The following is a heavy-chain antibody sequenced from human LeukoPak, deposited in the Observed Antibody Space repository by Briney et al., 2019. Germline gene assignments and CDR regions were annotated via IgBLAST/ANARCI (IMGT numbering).Heavy chain of an antibody. CDR3: ATTYAILTGYYTFYS. V-gene: IGHV3-53*01. CDR2: IYSGGTT. J-gene: IGHJ4*02. Sequence: GGSLRLSCAASGFTVSSNYMSWVRQAPGKGLEWVSVIYSGGTTYYADPVKGRFTISRDNSKNTLYLQMNSLRAEDTAVYYCATTYAILTGYYTFYSWGQGTLVTVSS. D-gene: IGHD3-9*01. CDR1: GFTVSSNY.